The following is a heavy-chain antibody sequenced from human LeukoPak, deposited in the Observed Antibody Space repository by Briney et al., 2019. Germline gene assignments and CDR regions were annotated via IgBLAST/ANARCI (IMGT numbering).Heavy chain of an antibody. D-gene: IGHD3-10*01. V-gene: IGHV4-31*03. CDR3: ARGLGGARSYYYYGMDV. Sequence: SSQTLSLTCTVSGGSISSGGYYWSWIRQHPGKGLEWIGYIYYSGSTNYNPSLKSRVTISVDTSKNQFSLKLSSVTAADTAVYYCARGLGGARSYYYYGMDVWGQGTTVTVSS. CDR1: GGSISSGGYY. CDR2: IYYSGST. J-gene: IGHJ6*02.